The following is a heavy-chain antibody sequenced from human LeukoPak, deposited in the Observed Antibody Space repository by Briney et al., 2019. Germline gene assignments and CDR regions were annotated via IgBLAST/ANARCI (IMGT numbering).Heavy chain of an antibody. CDR3: TRDKDWSYDY. CDR1: GFTFGDHC. CDR2: IRSKVFGGTT. Sequence: GGSLRLSCTASGFTFGDHCVGWVRQAPEKGLEWVGFIRSKVFGGTTEYAASVRSRFSISRDDSKSIAYLQMNSLKTEGTAVYYCTRDKDWSYDYWGQGTLVTVSS. D-gene: IGHD3/OR15-3a*01. J-gene: IGHJ4*02. V-gene: IGHV3-49*04.